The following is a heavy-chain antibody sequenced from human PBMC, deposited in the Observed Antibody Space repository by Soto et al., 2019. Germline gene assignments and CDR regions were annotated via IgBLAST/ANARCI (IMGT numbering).Heavy chain of an antibody. V-gene: IGHV4-59*01. CDR2: IYYSWST. Sequence: QVQLQESGPRLVKPSETLSLTCTVSGDSISPYYWSWIRQPPGKELEWIGYIYYSWSTEYNPSFKSRVTISVDTSKNQFSLKLSSVTAADTAVYYCAKGSTGSWDYWGQGTLVTVSS. CDR3: AKGSTGSWDY. J-gene: IGHJ4*02. D-gene: IGHD2-15*01. CDR1: GDSISPYY.